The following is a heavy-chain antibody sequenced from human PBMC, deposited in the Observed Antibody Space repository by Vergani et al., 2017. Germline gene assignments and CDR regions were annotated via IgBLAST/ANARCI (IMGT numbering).Heavy chain of an antibody. J-gene: IGHJ6*02. CDR3: ANSYCSSPSCYAFYGMEV. D-gene: IGHD2-2*01. CDR1: GFSFSTYG. V-gene: IGHV3-30*02. CDR2: LRYDGSNE. Sequence: QVQLVESGGGVVQPGGSLRLSCAASGFSFSTYGMHWVRQAPGRGLEWVAFLRYDGSNEYYGDAVKGRFIISRDNSKNMLSLEMHSLRPEDTAVYYCANSYCSSPSCYAFYGMEVWGQGTTVTVSS.